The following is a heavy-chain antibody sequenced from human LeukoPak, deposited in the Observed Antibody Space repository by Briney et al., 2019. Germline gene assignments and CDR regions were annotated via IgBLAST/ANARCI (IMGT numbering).Heavy chain of an antibody. Sequence: GGSLRLSCAASGFTVSSNYMSWVRQAPGKGLEWVAYIKKDGGEKYYVDSVKGRFTISRDNAKNSLYLQMNSLRAEDTAVYYCARGYFDMDVWGKGTTVTVSS. CDR2: IKKDGGEK. D-gene: IGHD1-14*01. CDR1: GFTVSSNY. V-gene: IGHV3-7*01. J-gene: IGHJ6*03. CDR3: ARGYFDMDV.